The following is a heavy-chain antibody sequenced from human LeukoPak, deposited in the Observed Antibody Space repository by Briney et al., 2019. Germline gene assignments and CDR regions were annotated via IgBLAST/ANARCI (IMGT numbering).Heavy chain of an antibody. D-gene: IGHD1-26*01. V-gene: IGHV3-48*04. CDR3: AKARASTDDYYYYGMDV. Sequence: GGSLRLSCAASGFTFSSYSMNWVRQAPGKGLEWVSYISSSSSTIYYADSVKGRFTISRDNSKNMLYLQMNSLRAEDTAVYYCAKARASTDDYYYYGMDVWGQGTTVTVS. CDR1: GFTFSSYS. J-gene: IGHJ6*02. CDR2: ISSSSSTI.